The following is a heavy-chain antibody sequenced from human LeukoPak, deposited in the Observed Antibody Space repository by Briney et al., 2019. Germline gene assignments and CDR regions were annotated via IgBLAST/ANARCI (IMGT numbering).Heavy chain of an antibody. V-gene: IGHV4-4*02. Sequence: SETLSLTCAVSGGSISSSNWWSWVRQPPGKGLEWGGEIYHSGSTNYNPSLKSRVTISVDKSKNQFSLKLSSVTAAHTAVYYCARALPFYDILTGYYGIIAFDIWGQGTMVTVSS. CDR3: ARALPFYDILTGYYGIIAFDI. CDR1: GGSISSSNW. J-gene: IGHJ3*02. CDR2: IYHSGST. D-gene: IGHD3-9*01.